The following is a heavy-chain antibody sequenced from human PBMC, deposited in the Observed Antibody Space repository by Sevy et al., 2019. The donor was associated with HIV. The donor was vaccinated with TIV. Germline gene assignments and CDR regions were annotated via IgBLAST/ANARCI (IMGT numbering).Heavy chain of an antibody. CDR1: GFSFSRSP. CDR3: AREGVLSGGAIVSYGMDV. D-gene: IGHD3-16*02. V-gene: IGHV3-30*04. CDR2: MSYNGNKK. Sequence: GGSLRLSCAASGFSFSRSPMHWVRQAPGKGLEWVAVMSYNGNKKYNGDSVKGRFTISRDDFKNTLYLQMNSLRTEDTAVYYCAREGVLSGGAIVSYGMDVWGQGITVTVSS. J-gene: IGHJ6*02.